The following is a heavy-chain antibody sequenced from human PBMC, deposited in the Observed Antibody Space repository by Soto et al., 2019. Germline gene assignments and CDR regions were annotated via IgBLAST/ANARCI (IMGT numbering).Heavy chain of an antibody. V-gene: IGHV3-72*01. J-gene: IGHJ4*02. CDR2: SRPKARSYTT. CDR3: ARGKNSFDC. CDR1: GFTFSDHY. Sequence: EVQLVESGGGLVQPGGSLRLSCEASGFTFSDHYMDWVRQAPEKGLEWVGRSRPKARSYTTEYAASVKGRFTISRDESKNLLYLQMNSLQTEDTAVYYCARGKNSFDCWGQGTLVTVSS. D-gene: IGHD3-10*01.